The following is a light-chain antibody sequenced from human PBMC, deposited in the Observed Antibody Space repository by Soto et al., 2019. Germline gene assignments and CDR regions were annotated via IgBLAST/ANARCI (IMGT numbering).Light chain of an antibody. CDR3: QQYNSYSPA. J-gene: IGKJ1*01. CDR1: QSISSW. Sequence: DIQMTQSPSTLSASVGDRVTITCRDSQSISSWLAWYQQKPGKAPKLLIYKASSLESGVPSRFSGSGSGTEFTLTISSLQPDDFATYYCQQYNSYSPAFGQGTKVDIK. CDR2: KAS. V-gene: IGKV1-5*03.